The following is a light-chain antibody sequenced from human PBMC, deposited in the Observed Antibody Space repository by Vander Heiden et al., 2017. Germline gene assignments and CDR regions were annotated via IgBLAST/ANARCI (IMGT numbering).Light chain of an antibody. CDR1: QVIRNH. CDR2: AAC. V-gene: IGKV1-27*01. CDR3: QKYYSDPPDT. J-gene: IGKJ4*01. Sequence: SQVIESPSSLPALVVDSVTTTCRACQVIRNHLACYQHKPVEVSKHLMYAACTLQSGVPSRLSSGRYGTKVTPPISSMQPEDDATYYCQKYYSDPPDTFGGGTKVEIK.